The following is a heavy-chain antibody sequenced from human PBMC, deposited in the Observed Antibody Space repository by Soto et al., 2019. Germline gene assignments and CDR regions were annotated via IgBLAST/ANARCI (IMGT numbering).Heavy chain of an antibody. CDR2: IYPGDSDT. D-gene: IGHD3-10*01. J-gene: IGHJ3*02. CDR1: GYSFTSYW. CDR3: ARLPDYYGSGSYYVRGAAPFDI. Sequence: GESLKISCKGSGYSFTSYWIGWVRQMPGKGLEWMGIIYPGDSDTRYSPSFQGQVTISADKSISTAYLQWSSLKASDTAMYYCARLPDYYGSGSYYVRGAAPFDIWGQGTMVTVSS. V-gene: IGHV5-51*01.